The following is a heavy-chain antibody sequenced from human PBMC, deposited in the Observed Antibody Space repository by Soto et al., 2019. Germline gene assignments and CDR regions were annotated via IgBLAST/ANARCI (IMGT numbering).Heavy chain of an antibody. CDR2: IGTSSNT. Sequence: PGGPLRLSCAASGFTFSGYAMSWVRQAPGKGLEWVSSIGTSSNTYFADSVKGRFTISRDDSKSTLYLQMNSLRAEDTAVYYCARDWYHCMDVWGKGTTVTVSS. CDR1: GFTFSGYA. D-gene: IGHD1-20*01. V-gene: IGHV3-23*01. CDR3: ARDWYHCMDV. J-gene: IGHJ6*03.